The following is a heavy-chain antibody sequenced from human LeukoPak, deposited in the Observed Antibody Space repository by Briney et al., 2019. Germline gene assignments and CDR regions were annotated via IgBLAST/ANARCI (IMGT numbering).Heavy chain of an antibody. Sequence: GASVKVSCKASGYTFTSYDINWVRQATGQGLEWMGWMNPNSGNTGYAQKFQGRGTITRNTSISTAYMELSSLRSEDTAVYYCARALGYCSSTSCSTKGYYYYMDVWGKGTTVTVSS. V-gene: IGHV1-8*03. J-gene: IGHJ6*03. CDR1: GYTFTSYD. CDR2: MNPNSGNT. CDR3: ARALGYCSSTSCSTKGYYYYMDV. D-gene: IGHD2-2*01.